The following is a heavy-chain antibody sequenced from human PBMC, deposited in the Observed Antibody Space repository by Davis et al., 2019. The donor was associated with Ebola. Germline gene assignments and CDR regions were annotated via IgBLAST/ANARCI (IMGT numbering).Heavy chain of an antibody. D-gene: IGHD6-13*01. CDR3: ARGIAAAGAFDI. Sequence: GESLKISCAASGFTFSNYGMHWVRQAPGKGLEWVAVIWYDGSNKYYADSVKGRFTISRDNSKNTLYLQMNSLRAEDTAVYYCARGIAAAGAFDIWGQGTMVTVSS. CDR2: IWYDGSNK. CDR1: GFTFSNYG. J-gene: IGHJ3*02. V-gene: IGHV3-33*01.